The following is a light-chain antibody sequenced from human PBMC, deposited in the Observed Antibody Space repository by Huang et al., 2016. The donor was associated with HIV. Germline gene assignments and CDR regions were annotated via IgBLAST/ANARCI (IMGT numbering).Light chain of an antibody. CDR2: GAS. CDR3: QQFGSSLIT. V-gene: IGKV3-20*01. J-gene: IGKJ5*01. Sequence: EIVLTQSPGTLSLSTGERATLSCRASQSVVSTYLAWYQQKPGQAPRRIIYGASSRATGIPDRFSGSGSGSDFTLSISRLEPEDSAVYYCQQFGSSLITFGQGTRLEIK. CDR1: QSVVSTY.